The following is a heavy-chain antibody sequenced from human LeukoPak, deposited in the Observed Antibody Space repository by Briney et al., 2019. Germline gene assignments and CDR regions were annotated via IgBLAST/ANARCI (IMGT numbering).Heavy chain of an antibody. J-gene: IGHJ3*02. CDR1: GGSISSYY. CDR3: ASFSGSGSYYIGQGHAFDI. V-gene: IGHV4-59*01. CDR2: IYYSGST. Sequence: PSETLSLTCTVSGGSISSYYWSWIRQPPGKGLEWIGYIYYSGSTNYNPSLKSRVTISVDTSKNQFSLKLSSVTAADTAVYYCASFSGSGSYYIGQGHAFDIWGQGTMVTVSS. D-gene: IGHD3-10*01.